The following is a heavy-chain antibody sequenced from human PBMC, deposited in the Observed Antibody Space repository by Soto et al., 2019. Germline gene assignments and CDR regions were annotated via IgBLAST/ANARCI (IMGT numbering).Heavy chain of an antibody. D-gene: IGHD3-9*01. CDR2: IYPGDSDT. V-gene: IGHV5-51*01. CDR1: GYSFTSYW. CDR3: ARAQYYDILTGYYYPDAFDI. Sequence: GESLKISCKGSGYSFTSYWIGWVRQMPGKGLEWMGIIYPGDSDTRYSPSFQGQVTISADKSISTAYLQWSSLKASDTAMYYCARAQYYDILTGYYYPDAFDIWGQGTMVTVSS. J-gene: IGHJ3*02.